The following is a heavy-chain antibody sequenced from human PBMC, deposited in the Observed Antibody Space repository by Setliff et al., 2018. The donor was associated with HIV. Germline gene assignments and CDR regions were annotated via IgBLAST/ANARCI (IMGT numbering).Heavy chain of an antibody. CDR3: VRALPKPRGLTWFDP. Sequence: SETLSLTCTVSGVSISNYYWSWIRQTPEMGLEWIGYMYYGGATNYNPSLKSRVTISQDTSHNQFSLRLTSVTVTDTAVYYCVRALPKPRGLTWFDPWGQGTLVTVSS. CDR2: MYYGGAT. CDR1: GVSISNYY. J-gene: IGHJ5*02. D-gene: IGHD3-10*01. V-gene: IGHV4-59*01.